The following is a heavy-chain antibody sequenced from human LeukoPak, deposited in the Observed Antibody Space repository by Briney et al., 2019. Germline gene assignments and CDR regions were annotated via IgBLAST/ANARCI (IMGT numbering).Heavy chain of an antibody. Sequence: ASVKVSCTASGYTFTSYGISWVRQAPGQGLEWMGWISAYNGNTNYAQKLQGRVTMTTDTSTSTAYMGLRSLRSDDTAVYYCAREGLASSYNYPTNYGMDVWGQGTTVTVSS. CDR3: AREGLASSYNYPTNYGMDV. CDR2: ISAYNGNT. D-gene: IGHD2-2*02. CDR1: GYTFTSYG. V-gene: IGHV1-18*01. J-gene: IGHJ6*02.